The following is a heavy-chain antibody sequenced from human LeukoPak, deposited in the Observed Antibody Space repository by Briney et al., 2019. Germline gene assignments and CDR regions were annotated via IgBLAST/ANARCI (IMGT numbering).Heavy chain of an antibody. V-gene: IGHV3-53*01. D-gene: IGHD6-13*01. CDR1: GFTVSSNY. Sequence: GGSLRLSCAASGFTVSSNYMSWVRQVPGKGLEWVSVIYGGGSTYYADSVKGRFTISRDNSKNTLYLQLSSLRAEDTAVYYCARTRTSSWYDAFDIWGQGTMVTVSS. CDR2: IYGGGST. J-gene: IGHJ3*02. CDR3: ARTRTSSWYDAFDI.